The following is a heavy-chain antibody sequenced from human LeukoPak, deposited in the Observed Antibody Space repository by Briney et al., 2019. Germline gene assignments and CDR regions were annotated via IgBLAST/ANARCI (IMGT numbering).Heavy chain of an antibody. CDR1: GGSISSSSYY. J-gene: IGHJ3*02. CDR3: AREATGAFDI. Sequence: SETLSLTCSVSGGSISSSSYYWGWIRQPPGKGLERIGSIYYSGSTNYNPSLKSRVTISVDTSKNQFSLKLSSVTAAGTAVYYCAREATGAFDIWGQGTMVTVSS. D-gene: IGHD5-12*01. V-gene: IGHV4-39*07. CDR2: IYYSGST.